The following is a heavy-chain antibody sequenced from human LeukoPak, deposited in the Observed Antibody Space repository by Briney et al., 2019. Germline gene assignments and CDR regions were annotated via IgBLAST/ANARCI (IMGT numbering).Heavy chain of an antibody. J-gene: IGHJ4*02. CDR2: INSDGSST. V-gene: IGHV3-74*01. Sequence: GASLRLSCAASGFTVSSNYMSWVRQAPGKGLVWVSRINSDGSSTSYADSVKGRFTISRDNAKNTLYLQMNCLRAEDTAVYYCARDNGELVFDYWGQGTLVTVSS. CDR3: ARDNGELVFDY. CDR1: GFTVSSNY. D-gene: IGHD1-26*01.